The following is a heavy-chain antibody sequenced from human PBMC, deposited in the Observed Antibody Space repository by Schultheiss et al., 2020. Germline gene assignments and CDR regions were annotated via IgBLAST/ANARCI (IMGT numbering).Heavy chain of an antibody. CDR3: ANYAVTDAFDI. J-gene: IGHJ3*02. Sequence: GGSLRLSCAASGFTFSSYGMHWVRQAPGKGLEWVAVISYDGSNKYYADSVKGRFTISRDNSKNTLYLQMNSLRAEDTAVYYCANYAVTDAFDIWGQGTMVTVSS. V-gene: IGHV3-30*18. D-gene: IGHD3-10*01. CDR2: ISYDGSNK. CDR1: GFTFSSYG.